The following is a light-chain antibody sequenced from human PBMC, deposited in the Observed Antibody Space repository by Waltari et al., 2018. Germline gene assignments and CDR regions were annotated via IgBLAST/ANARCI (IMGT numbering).Light chain of an antibody. Sequence: DIQMTQSPSSLSASLGDRVTITCQASQDINKYLHWYQQKPGKAPTLLIYDASNLEIGVPSRFSGSGFGTDFTFTISSLQPVDIATYYCQQSNSLPVTFGGGTKVEIK. J-gene: IGKJ4*01. CDR2: DAS. CDR1: QDINKY. CDR3: QQSNSLPVT. V-gene: IGKV1-33*01.